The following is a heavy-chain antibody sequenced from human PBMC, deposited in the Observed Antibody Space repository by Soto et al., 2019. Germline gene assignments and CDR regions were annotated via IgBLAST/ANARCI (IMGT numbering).Heavy chain of an antibody. V-gene: IGHV3-23*01. J-gene: IGHJ5*02. D-gene: IGHD3-3*01. CDR3: AKNPNYDFWSGYYNP. CDR1: GFTFSSYA. Sequence: PGGSLRLSCAASGFTFSSYAMSWVRQAPGKGLEWVSAISGSGGGTYYADSVKGRFTISRDNSKNTLYLQMNSLRAEDTAVYYCAKNPNYDFWSGYYNPWGQGTLVTVSS. CDR2: ISGSGGGT.